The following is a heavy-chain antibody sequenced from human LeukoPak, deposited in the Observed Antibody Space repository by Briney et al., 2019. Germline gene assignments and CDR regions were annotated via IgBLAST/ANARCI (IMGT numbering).Heavy chain of an antibody. J-gene: IGHJ5*02. D-gene: IGHD4-17*01. V-gene: IGHV1-8*03. CDR1: GYTFTSYG. CDR3: AGDYGDYDVSNWFDP. CDR2: MNPNSGNT. Sequence: ASVKVSCKASGYTFTSYGISWVRQAPGQGLEWMGWMNPNSGNTGYAQKFQGRVTITRNTSISTAYMELRSLRSDDTAVYYCAGDYGDYDVSNWFDPWGQGTLVTVSS.